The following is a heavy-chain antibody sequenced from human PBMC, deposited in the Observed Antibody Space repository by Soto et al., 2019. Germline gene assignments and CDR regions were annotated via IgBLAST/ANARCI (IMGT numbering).Heavy chain of an antibody. D-gene: IGHD4-17*01. CDR3: ARGAVTTNYYYYGMDV. CDR1: GFTFSAYA. V-gene: IGHV3-30-3*01. J-gene: IGHJ6*02. Sequence: PGGSLRLSCAASGFTFSAYAMHWVRQAPVKGLEWVATISYDGSNKNYTDSVKGRFTISRDNSKNTLYLQMNSLRDEDTAVYYCARGAVTTNYYYYGMDVWGRGTTVTVSS. CDR2: ISYDGSNK.